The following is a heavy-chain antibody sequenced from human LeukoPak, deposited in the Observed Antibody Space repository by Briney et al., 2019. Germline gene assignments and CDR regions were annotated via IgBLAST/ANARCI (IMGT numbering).Heavy chain of an antibody. D-gene: IGHD6-13*01. CDR1: GGTFSSYA. Sequence: GASVKVSCKASGGTFSSYAISWVRQAPGQGLEWMGGIIPIFGTANYAQKFQGRVTITADKSTSTAYMELSSLRSEDTAVYYCARVWSSSWSYYYYYYYMDVWGKGTTVTISS. CDR2: IIPIFGTA. V-gene: IGHV1-69*06. CDR3: ARVWSSSWSYYYYYYYMDV. J-gene: IGHJ6*03.